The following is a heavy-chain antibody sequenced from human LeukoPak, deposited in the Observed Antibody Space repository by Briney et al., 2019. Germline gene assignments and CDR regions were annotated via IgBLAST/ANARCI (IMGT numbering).Heavy chain of an antibody. CDR1: GFTFSSYA. CDR3: AKDRGWFGELLYFDY. CDR2: ISGSGGST. J-gene: IGHJ4*02. V-gene: IGHV3-23*01. Sequence: SGGSLGLSCAASGFTFSSYAMSWVRKAPGKGLEWVSAISGSGGSTYYADSVKGRFTISRDNSKNTLYLQMNSLRAEDTAVYYCAKDRGWFGELLYFDYWGQGTLVTVSS. D-gene: IGHD3-10*01.